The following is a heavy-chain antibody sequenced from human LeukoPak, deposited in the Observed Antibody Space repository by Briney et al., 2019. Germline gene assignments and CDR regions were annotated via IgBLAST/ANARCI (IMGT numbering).Heavy chain of an antibody. CDR1: GFTFSNYS. Sequence: PGGSLRLSCAASGFTFSNYSMNWVRQAPGKGLEWVSSIGSSSTYISYADSVKGRFTISRDNAKNSLYLQMNSLRAEDTAVYYCASRGYGYYYFDYWGQGTLVTVSS. CDR2: IGSSSTYI. D-gene: IGHD5-18*01. CDR3: ASRGYGYYYFDY. J-gene: IGHJ4*02. V-gene: IGHV3-21*01.